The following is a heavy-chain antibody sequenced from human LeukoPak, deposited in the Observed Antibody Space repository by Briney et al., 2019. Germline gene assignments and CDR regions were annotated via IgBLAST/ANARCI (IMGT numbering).Heavy chain of an antibody. CDR3: AKVSLGDVGLYYFDY. J-gene: IGHJ4*02. Sequence: GGSLRLSCAASGFTFSSYAMSWVRQAPGKGLEWVSAISGSGGSTYYADSVKGRFTISRDNSKNTLYLQMNSLRAEDTAVYYCAKVSLGDVGLYYFDYWGQGTLVTVSS. CDR2: ISGSGGST. CDR1: GFTFSSYA. D-gene: IGHD3-16*01. V-gene: IGHV3-23*01.